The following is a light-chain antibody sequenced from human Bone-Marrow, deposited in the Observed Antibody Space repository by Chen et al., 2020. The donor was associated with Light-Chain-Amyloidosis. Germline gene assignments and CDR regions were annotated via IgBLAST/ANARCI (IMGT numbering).Light chain of an antibody. CDR1: QTISSNY. V-gene: IGKV3-20*01. Sequence: EIVLTQSPGTLSLSPGEGANLSCRASQTISSNYLTWYQQKFGQAPRLLIYGSSSRATGIPDRVTGSGCGTEFTLTINRLEPEDVAMYDCQQYGTSPLTFGVGTKVEIK. CDR2: GSS. J-gene: IGKJ4*01. CDR3: QQYGTSPLT.